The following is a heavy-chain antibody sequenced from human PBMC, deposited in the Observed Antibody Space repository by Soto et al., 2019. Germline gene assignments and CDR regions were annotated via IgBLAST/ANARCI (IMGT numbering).Heavy chain of an antibody. CDR2: ISSSSSYT. J-gene: IGHJ4*02. D-gene: IGHD6-19*01. CDR1: GFTFSDYY. CDR3: ARSLGRSGLDY. V-gene: IGHV3-11*03. Sequence: GPLRLSGAASGFTFSDYYMSWIRQAPGKGLEWVSYISSSSSYTNYADSVKGRFTISRDNAKNSLYLQMNSLRAEDTAVYYCARSLGRSGLDYWGQGTLVTVSS.